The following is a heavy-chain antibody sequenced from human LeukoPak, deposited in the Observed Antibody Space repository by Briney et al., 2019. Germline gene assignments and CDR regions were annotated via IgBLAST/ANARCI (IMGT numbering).Heavy chain of an antibody. V-gene: IGHV1-46*01. CDR2: INPDGGST. CDR3: ARAPRNSSTMLDY. Sequence: ASVKVSCKASGYTFTSYWIQWVRQAPGQGPEWMGLINPDGGSTAYAHRFQGRVTMTRDTSTSTVYMDFSSLRSEDTALYYCARAPRNSSTMLDYWGQGTLVTVSS. CDR1: GYTFTSYW. D-gene: IGHD6-13*01. J-gene: IGHJ4*02.